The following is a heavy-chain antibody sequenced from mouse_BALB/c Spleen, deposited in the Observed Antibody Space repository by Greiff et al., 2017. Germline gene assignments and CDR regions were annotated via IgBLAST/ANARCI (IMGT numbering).Heavy chain of an antibody. V-gene: IGHV2-2*02. CDR1: GFSLTSYG. CDR3: ARKLYYGNYDYAMDY. Sequence: QVQLKESGPGLVQPSQSLSITCTVSGFSLTSYGVHWVRQSPGKGLEWLGVIWSGGSTDYNAAFISRLSISKDNSKSQVFFKMNSLQANDTAIYYCARKLYYGNYDYAMDYWGQGTSVTVSS. J-gene: IGHJ4*01. CDR2: IWSGGST. D-gene: IGHD2-1*01.